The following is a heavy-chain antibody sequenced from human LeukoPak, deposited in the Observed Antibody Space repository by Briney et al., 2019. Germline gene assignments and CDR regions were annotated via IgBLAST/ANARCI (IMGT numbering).Heavy chain of an antibody. CDR3: ASIDY. CDR2: IGSSSSTI. J-gene: IGHJ4*02. CDR1: AFTFSSYS. V-gene: IGHV3-48*01. Sequence: PGGSLRLSCAASAFTFSSYSMNWVLQAPGKGLEWVSYIGSSSSTIHYADSVKGRFTISRDNAKNSLYLQMNSLRAEDTAVYYCASIDYWGQGTLVTVSS.